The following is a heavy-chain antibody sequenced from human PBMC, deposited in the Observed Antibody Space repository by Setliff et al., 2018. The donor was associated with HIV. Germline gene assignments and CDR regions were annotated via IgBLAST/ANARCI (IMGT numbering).Heavy chain of an antibody. D-gene: IGHD5-12*01. Sequence: SETLSLTCTVSGGSTSSGSYYWSWIRQPAGKGLEYIGRIHISGANNYNPSLASRLTISVDTSKNQISLKLSSVTAADTAVYYCARSPLYSGYERYYFDYWGQGTLVTVSS. CDR2: IHISGAN. V-gene: IGHV4-61*02. CDR3: ARSPLYSGYERYYFDY. J-gene: IGHJ4*02. CDR1: GGSTSSGSYY.